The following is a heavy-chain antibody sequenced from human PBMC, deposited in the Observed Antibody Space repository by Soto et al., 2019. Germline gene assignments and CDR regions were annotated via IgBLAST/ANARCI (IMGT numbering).Heavy chain of an antibody. Sequence: SETLSLTCTVAGGSISSGGYYWSWIRQHPGKGLEWIGYIYYSGSTYYNPSLKSRVTISVDTSKNQFSLKLSSVTAADTAVYYCARGARYCSGGSCHGTEYFQHWGQGTLVTVSS. V-gene: IGHV4-31*03. D-gene: IGHD2-15*01. CDR2: IYYSGST. CDR1: GGSISSGGYY. CDR3: ARGARYCSGGSCHGTEYFQH. J-gene: IGHJ1*01.